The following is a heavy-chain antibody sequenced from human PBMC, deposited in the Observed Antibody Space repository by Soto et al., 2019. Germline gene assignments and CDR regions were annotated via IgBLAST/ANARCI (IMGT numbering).Heavy chain of an antibody. CDR1: GGSFSGYY. CDR3: ARATPGVYVWGSYRSDAFDI. Sequence: SETLSLTCAVYGGSFSGYYWSWIRQPPGKGLEWIGEINHSGSTNYNPSLKSRVTISVDTSKNQFSLKLSSVTAADTAVYYCARATPGVYVWGSYRSDAFDIWGQGTMVTVSS. CDR2: INHSGST. V-gene: IGHV4-34*01. J-gene: IGHJ3*02. D-gene: IGHD3-16*02.